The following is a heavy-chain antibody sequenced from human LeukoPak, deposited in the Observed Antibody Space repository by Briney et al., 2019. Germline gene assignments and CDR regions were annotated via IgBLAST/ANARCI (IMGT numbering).Heavy chain of an antibody. CDR1: GFNFGDYF. V-gene: IGHV3-11*04. CDR3: ATSRVFDY. CDR2: ISGSGTNI. Sequence: KPGGSLRLSCTASGFNFGDYFMSWIRQSPGKGLEWVAFISGSGTNIHYADSVKGRFTISRDNAKNSLYLEMRSLRSEDTAVYYCATSRVFDYWGQGALISVSS. J-gene: IGHJ4*02.